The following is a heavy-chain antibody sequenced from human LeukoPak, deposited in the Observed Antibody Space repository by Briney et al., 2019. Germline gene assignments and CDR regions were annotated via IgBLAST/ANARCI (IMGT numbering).Heavy chain of an antibody. CDR1: GGSISSSDYY. V-gene: IGHV4-39*01. D-gene: IGHD2-15*01. CDR3: ARALGYCSGGSCTRGYNWFDP. CDR2: IYYGGST. Sequence: SETLSLTCTVSGGSISSSDYYWGWIRQPPGKGLEWIGSIYYGGSTYYNPSLKSRVTISVGTSMNQFSLKLSFVTTADTAVYYCARALGYCSGGSCTRGYNWFDPWGQGTLVTVPS. J-gene: IGHJ5*02.